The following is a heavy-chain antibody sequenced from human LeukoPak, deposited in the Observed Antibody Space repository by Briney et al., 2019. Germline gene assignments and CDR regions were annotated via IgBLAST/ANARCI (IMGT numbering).Heavy chain of an antibody. Sequence: GGSLRLSCAASGFSVWSNYMIWVRQAPGKGLEWGSVIWSGVGTYYADSVKGRFTISRDNSKNTVYLQMNSLRAEDTAVYYCAGDPDPWGQGTLVTVSS. CDR2: IWSGVGT. CDR1: GFSVWSNY. V-gene: IGHV3-66*01. CDR3: AGDPDP. J-gene: IGHJ5*02.